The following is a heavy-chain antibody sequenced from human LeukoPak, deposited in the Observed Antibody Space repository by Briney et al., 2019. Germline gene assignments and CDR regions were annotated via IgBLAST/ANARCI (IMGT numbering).Heavy chain of an antibody. CDR3: ARTSDGNWFDP. V-gene: IGHV3-20*04. D-gene: IGHD1-26*01. J-gene: IGHJ5*02. Sequence: GGSLRLXCAASGFTFDDYGMSWVRQGPGKELEWVSGINWNGGNTGYADSVKGRFTIFRDNAKNSLYLEMDSLRVEDTALYYCARTSDGNWFDPWGQGTLVTVSS. CDR2: INWNGGNT. CDR1: GFTFDDYG.